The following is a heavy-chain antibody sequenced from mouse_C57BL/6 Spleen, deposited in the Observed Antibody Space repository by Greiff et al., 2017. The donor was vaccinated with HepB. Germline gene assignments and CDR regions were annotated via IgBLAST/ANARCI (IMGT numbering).Heavy chain of an antibody. CDR3: ARGGDYYDSSRHYFDY. V-gene: IGHV1-22*01. D-gene: IGHD1-1*01. Sequence: EVQLQQSGPELVKPGASVKMSCKASGYTFTDYNMHWVKQSHGKSLEWIGYINPNNGGTSYNQKFKGKATLTVNKSSSTAYMELRSLTSEDSAVYYCARGGDYYDSSRHYFDYWGQGTTLTVSS. CDR1: GYTFTDYN. J-gene: IGHJ2*01. CDR2: INPNNGGT.